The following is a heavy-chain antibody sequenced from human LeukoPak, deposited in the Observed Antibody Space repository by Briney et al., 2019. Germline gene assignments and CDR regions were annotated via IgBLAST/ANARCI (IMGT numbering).Heavy chain of an antibody. D-gene: IGHD5-24*01. J-gene: IGHJ4*02. Sequence: GASVKVPCKASGYTFTYRYLHWVRQAPGQALEWMGWITPFNGNTNYAQKFQDRVTITRDRSMSTAYMELSSLRSEDTAMYYCANGPDGYNTYWGQGTLVTVSS. CDR1: GYTFTYRY. V-gene: IGHV1-45*02. CDR3: ANGPDGYNTY. CDR2: ITPFNGNT.